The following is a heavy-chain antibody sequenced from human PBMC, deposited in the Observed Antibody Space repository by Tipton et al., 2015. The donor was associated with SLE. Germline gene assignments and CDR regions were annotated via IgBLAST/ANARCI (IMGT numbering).Heavy chain of an antibody. D-gene: IGHD6-25*01. CDR3: ARGYGYRPAYYYCLDV. Sequence: TLSLTCAVYGGSFSSYYWNWIRQPPGKGLEWIGEINHSGSTNYNPSLKSRVTISVDTSKNQFSLKLSSVTAADTAVYYCARGYGYRPAYYYCLDVWGKGTTVTVS. CDR1: GGSFSSYY. J-gene: IGHJ6*03. CDR2: INHSGST. V-gene: IGHV4-34*01.